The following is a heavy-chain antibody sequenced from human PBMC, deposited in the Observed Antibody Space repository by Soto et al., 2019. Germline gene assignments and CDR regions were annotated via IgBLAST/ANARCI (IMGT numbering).Heavy chain of an antibody. V-gene: IGHV4-59*01. CDR3: ARRSRSSSGWYFLDY. J-gene: IGHJ4*02. CDR2: SYYNGVT. CDR1: GGSIGSDS. Sequence: PSETLSLTCTVSGGSIGSDSWSWIRQSPGKALEWIGYSYYNGVTKYNPSLKSRVTISVDTSQNQFSLKLTSVTATDTAVYYCARRSRSSSGWYFLDYWGQGTLVTVSS. D-gene: IGHD6-19*01.